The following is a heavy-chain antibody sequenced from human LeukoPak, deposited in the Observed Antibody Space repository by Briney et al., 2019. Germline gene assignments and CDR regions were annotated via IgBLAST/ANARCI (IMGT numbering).Heavy chain of an antibody. CDR1: GGSISSYY. CDR3: ARVRYSDSSVLTRKRSYYFDY. D-gene: IGHD3-22*01. Sequence: SETLSLTCTVSGGSISSYYWSWIRRPAGKGLESIGHISTSGSTNYNPSLKSRVTMSVDTSKNQFSLKLSSVTAADTAVYYRARVRYSDSSVLTRKRSYYFDYWGQGTLVTVSS. J-gene: IGHJ4*02. V-gene: IGHV4-4*07. CDR2: ISTSGST.